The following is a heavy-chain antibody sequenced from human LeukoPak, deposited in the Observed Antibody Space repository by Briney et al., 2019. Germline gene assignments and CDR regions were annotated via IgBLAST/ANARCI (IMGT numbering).Heavy chain of an antibody. D-gene: IGHD1-1*01. V-gene: IGHV3-21*04. CDR2: ITGSSSYI. J-gene: IGHJ5*02. Sequence: GGSLRLSCAASGFTFSSYSMNWVRQAPGKGLEWVSSITGSSSYIYYADSVKGRFTISRDNAKNTLYLQMNSLRAEDTAVYYCARTALELRFDPWGQGTLVTVSS. CDR1: GFTFSSYS. CDR3: ARTALELRFDP.